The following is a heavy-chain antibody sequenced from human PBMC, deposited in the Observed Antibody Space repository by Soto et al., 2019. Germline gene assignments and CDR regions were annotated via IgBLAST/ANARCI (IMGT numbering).Heavy chain of an antibody. J-gene: IGHJ6*02. V-gene: IGHV1-46*01. CDR1: GYTFTSYY. D-gene: IGHD6-19*01. CDR3: ARDLRQWLVLRSLYGMDV. CDR2: INPSGGST. Sequence: VSVKVSCKASGYTFTSYYMHWVRQAPGQGLEWMGIINPSGGSTSYAQKFQGRVTMTRDTSTSTVYMELSSLRSEDTAVYYCARDLRQWLVLRSLYGMDVWGQGTTVTVSS.